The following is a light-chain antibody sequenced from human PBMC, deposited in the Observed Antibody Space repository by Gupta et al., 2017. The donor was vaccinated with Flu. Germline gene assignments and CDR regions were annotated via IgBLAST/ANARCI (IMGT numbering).Light chain of an antibody. CDR2: DVN. CDR3: CSYAGSFTFV. Sequence: TSSDVGGYNYVSWYQQHPAKAPKLMIHDVNKRLSGVPDRFSGSKSGNTASLTISGLQADDEADYYCCSYAGSFTFVFGGGTKVTVL. CDR1: SSDVGGYNY. J-gene: IGLJ3*02. V-gene: IGLV2-11*03.